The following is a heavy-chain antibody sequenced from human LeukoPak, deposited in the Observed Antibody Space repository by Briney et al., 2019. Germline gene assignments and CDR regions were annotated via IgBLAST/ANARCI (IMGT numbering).Heavy chain of an antibody. V-gene: IGHV4-39*01. CDR2: IYHTGVT. Sequence: SETLSLTCSVSGSPISSRNYYWGWIRQPPGKGLEWLGTIYHTGVTFYNSSLKSRLTMSVDTSTNQFSVNLTSVTAADTAVYYCARYAYCGADCYRSSNWYFDLWGRGTLVTVSS. CDR1: GSPISSRNYY. CDR3: ARYAYCGADCYRSSNWYFDL. D-gene: IGHD2-21*02. J-gene: IGHJ2*01.